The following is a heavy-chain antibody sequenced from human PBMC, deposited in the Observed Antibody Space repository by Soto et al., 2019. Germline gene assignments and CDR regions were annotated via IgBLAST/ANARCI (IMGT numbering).Heavy chain of an antibody. Sequence: GGSLRLSCAASGFTFSSYGMHWVRQAPGKGLEWVAVISYDGSNKYYADSVKGRFTISRDNSKNTLYLQMNSLRAEDTAVYYCAKDSADTAMVTPTYFDYWGQGTLVTVSS. J-gene: IGHJ4*02. CDR3: AKDSADTAMVTPTYFDY. D-gene: IGHD5-18*01. CDR1: GFTFSSYG. CDR2: ISYDGSNK. V-gene: IGHV3-30*18.